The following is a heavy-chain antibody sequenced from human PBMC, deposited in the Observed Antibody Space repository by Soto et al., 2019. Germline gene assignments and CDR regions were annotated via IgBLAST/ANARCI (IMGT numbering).Heavy chain of an antibody. CDR1: GFTCSSYS. D-gene: IGHD6-13*01. J-gene: IGHJ4*02. CDR2: ISSSSSYI. V-gene: IGHV3-21*01. Sequence: EVQLVESGGGLVKPGGSLRLSCAASGFTCSSYSMNWVRQAPGKGLEWVSSISSSSSYIYYADSVKGRFTISRDNAKNSLYLQMNSLRAEDTAVYYCARTAYSSSWLFDYWGQGPLVTVSS. CDR3: ARTAYSSSWLFDY.